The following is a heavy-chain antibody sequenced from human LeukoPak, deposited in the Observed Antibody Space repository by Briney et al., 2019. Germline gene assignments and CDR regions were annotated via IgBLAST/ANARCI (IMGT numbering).Heavy chain of an antibody. CDR3: AREGDYYDSSGPTWFDP. CDR2: INPSGGST. Sequence: GASVKISCKASGYTFTSYYMHWVRQAPGQGLEWMGIINPSGGSTSYAQKFQGRATMTRDTSTSTVYMELSGLRSEDTAVYYCAREGDYYDSSGPTWFDPWGQGTLVTVSS. J-gene: IGHJ5*02. D-gene: IGHD3-22*01. V-gene: IGHV1-46*03. CDR1: GYTFTSYY.